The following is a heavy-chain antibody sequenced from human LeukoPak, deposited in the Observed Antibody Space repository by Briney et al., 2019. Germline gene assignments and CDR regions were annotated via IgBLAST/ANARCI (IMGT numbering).Heavy chain of an antibody. V-gene: IGHV3-23*01. CDR1: GFTFSSYA. Sequence: GGSLRLSCADSGFTFSSYAMSWVRQAPGKGLEWVSVVSGSGSSTYYADSVKGRFTISSDNSRNTLYLQMNSLRAEDTAVYYCAKDLVAFDIWGQGTMVTVSS. J-gene: IGHJ3*02. CDR2: VSGSGSST. CDR3: AKDLVAFDI.